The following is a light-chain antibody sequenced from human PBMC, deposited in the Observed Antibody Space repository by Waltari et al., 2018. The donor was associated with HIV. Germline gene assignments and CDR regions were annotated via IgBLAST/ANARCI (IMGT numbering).Light chain of an antibody. V-gene: IGKV3-15*01. CDR2: GAS. CDR3: QQYNNWPPRYT. J-gene: IGKJ2*01. CDR1: QSVSSN. Sequence: EIVMTQSPATLPVSPGERATLSCRASQSVSSNLAWYQQKPGQAPRLLIYGASTRATGIPARFSCSGSGTEFTLTISSLQSEDFAVYYCQQYNNWPPRYTFGQGTKLEIK.